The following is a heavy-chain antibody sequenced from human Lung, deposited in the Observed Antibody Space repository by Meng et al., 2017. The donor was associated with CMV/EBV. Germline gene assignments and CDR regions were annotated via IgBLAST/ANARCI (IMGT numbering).Heavy chain of an antibody. CDR3: AKDEAQYCGADCYILDY. CDR1: FTFSWYG. D-gene: IGHD2-21*02. CDR2: ISFDGRNE. V-gene: IGHV3-30*18. J-gene: IGHJ4*02. Sequence: FTFSWYGMHWVRQAPGKGLEWLAVISFDGRNEQYADSVKGRFTISRDNSKNTLSLEMNSLRPQDTAVYYCAKDEAQYCGADCYILDYWAQGILVTVSS.